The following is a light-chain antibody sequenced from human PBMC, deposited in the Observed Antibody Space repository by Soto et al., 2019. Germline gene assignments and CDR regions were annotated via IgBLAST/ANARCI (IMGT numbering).Light chain of an antibody. J-gene: IGKJ1*01. CDR1: QSLGGS. Sequence: RVMTQSNAPLSVAPGERATLSCRASQSLGGSLAWYQQKPGQAPRLLIYGASTRATGIPARFSGSGSGTEFTLTISSLQSEDFAVYYCQQYSYWPRTFGQGTKVDI. CDR3: QQYSYWPRT. V-gene: IGKV3D-15*01. CDR2: GAS.